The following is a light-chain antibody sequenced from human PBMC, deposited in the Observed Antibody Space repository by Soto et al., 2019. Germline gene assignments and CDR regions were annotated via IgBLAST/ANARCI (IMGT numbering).Light chain of an antibody. CDR2: AAS. CDR1: QGISSW. J-gene: IGKJ4*01. V-gene: IGKV1-12*01. Sequence: DIQMTQSPSSVSSSVGDRVPITCRASQGISSWLAWYQQKPRKAPKLLMFAASSLQRGVPSMFSGSESRTDFNLTIRSLQPQHFATYYCQHANSFTVTFGGGTTVEIK. CDR3: QHANSFTVT.